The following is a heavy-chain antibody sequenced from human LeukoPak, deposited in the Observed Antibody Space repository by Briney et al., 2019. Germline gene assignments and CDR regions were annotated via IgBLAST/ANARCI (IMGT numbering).Heavy chain of an antibody. V-gene: IGHV3-30-3*01. D-gene: IGHD6-13*01. Sequence: GGSLRLSCAASGFTFSNYVIHWVRQAPGKGLEWVAVISYDGSNKYYADSVKGRFTISRDNSKNTLYLQMNSLRAEDTAVYYCARVVRSSWYGGIDYWGQGTLVTVSS. CDR3: ARVVRSSWYGGIDY. CDR1: GFTFSNYV. J-gene: IGHJ4*02. CDR2: ISYDGSNK.